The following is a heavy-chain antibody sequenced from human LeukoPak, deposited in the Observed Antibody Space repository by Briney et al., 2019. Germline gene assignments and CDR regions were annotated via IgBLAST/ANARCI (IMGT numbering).Heavy chain of an antibody. CDR2: INPSGGST. V-gene: IGHV1-46*01. CDR3: ATSTEGIAAVY. D-gene: IGHD6-25*01. CDR1: GYTFTSYY. J-gene: IGHJ4*02. Sequence: ASVKVSCKASGYTFTSYYMHWVRQAPGQGLEWMGIINPSGGSTSYAQKFQGRVTMTRDTSTSTVYMELSSLRSEDTAVYYCATSTEGIAAVYWGQGTLVTVSS.